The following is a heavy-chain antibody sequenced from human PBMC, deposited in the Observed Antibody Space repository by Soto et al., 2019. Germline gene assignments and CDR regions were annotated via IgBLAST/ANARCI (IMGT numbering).Heavy chain of an antibody. J-gene: IGHJ1*01. V-gene: IGHV3-48*02. CDR2: ISSGSSTI. D-gene: IGHD3-22*01. Sequence: GGSLRLSCAASGFTFSSYSMNWVRQAPGKGLEWVSYISSGSSTIYYADSVKGRFTISRDNAKNSLYLQMNSLRDEDTAVYCCAGSTYYKVRSAYRATHFRGQG. CDR1: GFTFSSYS. CDR3: AGSTYYKVRSAYRATHF.